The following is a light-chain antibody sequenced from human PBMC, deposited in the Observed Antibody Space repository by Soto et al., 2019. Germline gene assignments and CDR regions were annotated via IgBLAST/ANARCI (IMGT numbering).Light chain of an antibody. CDR1: SSNIGAGYD. V-gene: IGLV1-40*01. CDR2: GNN. J-gene: IGLJ1*01. CDR3: QSYDSSLSGYV. Sequence: QSVLTQPPSVSGAPGQRVTISFTGSSSNIGAGYDVHWYQQLPGTAPKLLIFGNNNRPSGVPDRFSGSKSGTSASPAITGLQAEDEADYYCQSYDSSLSGYVFGTGTKVTVL.